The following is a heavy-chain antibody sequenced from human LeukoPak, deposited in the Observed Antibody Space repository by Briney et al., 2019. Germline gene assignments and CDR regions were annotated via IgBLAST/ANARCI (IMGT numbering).Heavy chain of an antibody. CDR3: ARDTQVITYYYGMDV. V-gene: IGHV1-46*01. CDR2: INPSGGST. D-gene: IGHD3-22*01. CDR1: GYTFTSYY. J-gene: IGHJ6*02. Sequence: ASVKVSCKASGYTFTSYYMHWVRQAPGQGLEWMGIINPSGGSTSYAQKFQGRVTMTRDTSTSTVYMELSSLRSEDTAVYYCARDTQVITYYYGMDVWGQGTTVTVSS.